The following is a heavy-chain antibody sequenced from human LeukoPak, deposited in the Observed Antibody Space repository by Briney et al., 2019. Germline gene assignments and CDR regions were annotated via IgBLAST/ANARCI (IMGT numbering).Heavy chain of an antibody. CDR3: ARGDYYDSSGYYLPNWFDP. J-gene: IGHJ5*02. D-gene: IGHD3-22*01. Sequence: ASVKVSCKASGYTFTSYAMHWVRQAPGQRLEWMGRIIPILGIANYAQKFQGRVTITADKSTSTAYMELSSLRSEDTAVYYCARGDYYDSSGYYLPNWFDPWGQGTLVTVSS. CDR1: GYTFTSYA. V-gene: IGHV1-69*04. CDR2: IIPILGIA.